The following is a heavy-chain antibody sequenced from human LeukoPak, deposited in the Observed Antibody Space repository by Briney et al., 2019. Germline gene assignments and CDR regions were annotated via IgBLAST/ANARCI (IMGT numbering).Heavy chain of an antibody. CDR2: IYSSGGT. V-gene: IGHV3-53*01. J-gene: IGHJ4*02. D-gene: IGHD6-19*01. CDR3: AKGSSGPAF. Sequence: GGSLRLSCAASGFTVSNTYMSWVRQAPGKGLEWVSVIYSSGGTFYSESVKGRFTISRDYSKNTLYLQMNSLRVDDTAVYYCAKGSSGPAFWGQGTLVTVSS. CDR1: GFTVSNTY.